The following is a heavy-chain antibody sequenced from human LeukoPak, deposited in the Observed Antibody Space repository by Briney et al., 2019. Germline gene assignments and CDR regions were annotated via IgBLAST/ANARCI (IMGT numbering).Heavy chain of an antibody. V-gene: IGHV1-46*01. CDR1: GYTFTSYY. CDR2: INPSGGST. J-gene: IGHJ3*02. CDR3: ARVYHGSGSYDAFDI. Sequence: ASVKVSCKASGYTFTSYYMHWVRQAPGQGLEWMGIINPSGGSTSYAQKFQGRVTMTRDMSTSTVYMELSSLRSEDTAVYYCARVYHGSGSYDAFDIWGQGTMVTVSS. D-gene: IGHD3-10*01.